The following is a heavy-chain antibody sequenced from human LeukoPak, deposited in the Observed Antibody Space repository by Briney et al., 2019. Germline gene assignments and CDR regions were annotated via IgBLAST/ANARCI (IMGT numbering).Heavy chain of an antibody. J-gene: IGHJ4*02. V-gene: IGHV4-31*03. CDR3: ARDSTGYGDFDY. CDR1: GGSISSGGYY. Sequence: SQTLSLTCTVSGGSISSGGYYWSWIRQHPGKGLEWIGYIYYSGSTYYNPSLKSRVTISVDTSKNQFSLKLSSVTAADTAVYYCARDSTGYGDFDYWGQGTLVTVSP. D-gene: IGHD4-17*01. CDR2: IYYSGST.